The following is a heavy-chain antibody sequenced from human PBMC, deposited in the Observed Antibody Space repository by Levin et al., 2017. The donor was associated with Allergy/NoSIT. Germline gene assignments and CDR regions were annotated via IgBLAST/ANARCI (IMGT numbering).Heavy chain of an antibody. J-gene: IGHJ2*01. CDR2: ISSSSSYT. Sequence: GESLKISCAASGFTFSDYYMSWIRQAPGKGLEWVSYISSSSSYTNYADSAKGRFTISRDNAKNSLYLQMNSLRAEDTAVYYCAREITMVRGVNYWYFDLWGRGTLVTVSS. CDR3: AREITMVRGVNYWYFDL. CDR1: GFTFSDYY. D-gene: IGHD3-10*01. V-gene: IGHV3-11*05.